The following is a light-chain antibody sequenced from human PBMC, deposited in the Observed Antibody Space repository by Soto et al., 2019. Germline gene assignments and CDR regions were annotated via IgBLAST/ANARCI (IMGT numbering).Light chain of an antibody. J-gene: IGKJ4*02. CDR2: ATS. V-gene: IGKV1-27*01. Sequence: DVQMTQSPSSLSAFVGDRVTITCRASQGITTCLAWFQQKPGKVPKLLIYATSTLQSGVPYRVSGSGSGTDFTLTISRLQPEDVGTYYCQKYNSAPLTFGGGTKVEIK. CDR3: QKYNSAPLT. CDR1: QGITTC.